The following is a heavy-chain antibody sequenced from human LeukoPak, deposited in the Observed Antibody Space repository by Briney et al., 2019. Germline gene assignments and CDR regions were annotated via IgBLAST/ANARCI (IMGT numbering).Heavy chain of an antibody. J-gene: IGHJ3*02. CDR1: GGSFSGYY. D-gene: IGHD3-10*01. V-gene: IGHV4-34*01. CDR2: INHSGSP. CDR3: ARDLSDYYGSGSYRPIDAFDI. Sequence: SETLSLTCAVYGGSFSGYYWSWIRQPPGKGLECVGEINHSGSPNYNPSLKSRVTISIDTSKNHFSLKLSPVTAADTAVYYCARDLSDYYGSGSYRPIDAFDIWGQGTMVTVSS.